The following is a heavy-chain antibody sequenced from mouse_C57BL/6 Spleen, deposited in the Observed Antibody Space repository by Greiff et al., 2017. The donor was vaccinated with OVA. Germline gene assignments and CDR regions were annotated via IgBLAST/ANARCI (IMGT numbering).Heavy chain of an antibody. V-gene: IGHV1-64*01. CDR2: IHPNSGST. Sequence: QVQLQQPGAELVKPGASVKLSCKASGYTFTSYWMHWVKQRPGQGLEWIGMIHPNSGSTNYNEKFKSKATLTVDKSSSTAYMQLSSLTSEDTAVYYCARITTVVADYWGQGTTLTVSS. D-gene: IGHD1-1*01. CDR1: GYTFTSYW. J-gene: IGHJ2*01. CDR3: ARITTVVADY.